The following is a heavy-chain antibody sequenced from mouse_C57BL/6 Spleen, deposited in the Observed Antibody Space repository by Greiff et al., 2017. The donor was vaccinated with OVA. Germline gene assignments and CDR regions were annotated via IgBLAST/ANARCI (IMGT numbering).Heavy chain of an antibody. CDR2: IDPSDSET. Sequence: VQRVESGAELVKPGASVKLSCTASGYTFTSYWMHWVKQRPIQGLEWIGNIDPSDSETHYNQKFKDKATLTVDKSSSTAYMQLSSLTSEDSAVYYCARGDGYAMDYWGQGTSVTVSS. J-gene: IGHJ4*01. CDR1: GYTFTSYW. V-gene: IGHV1-52*01. CDR3: ARGDGYAMDY.